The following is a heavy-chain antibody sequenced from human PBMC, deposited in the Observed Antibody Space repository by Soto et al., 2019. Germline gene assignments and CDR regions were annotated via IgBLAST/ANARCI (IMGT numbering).Heavy chain of an antibody. CDR2: IYPGDSDT. V-gene: IGHV5-51*01. Sequence: PGESLKISCKGSGYSFTSYWIGWVRQMPGKGLEWMGIIYPGDSDTRYSPSFQGQVTISADKSISTAYLQWSSLKASDTAMYYCARRNDFWSGYYEVGWFDPWGQGTLVTVSS. D-gene: IGHD3-3*01. CDR1: GYSFTSYW. CDR3: ARRNDFWSGYYEVGWFDP. J-gene: IGHJ5*02.